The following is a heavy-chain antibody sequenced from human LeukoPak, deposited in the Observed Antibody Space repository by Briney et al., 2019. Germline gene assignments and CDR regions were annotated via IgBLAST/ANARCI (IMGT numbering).Heavy chain of an antibody. V-gene: IGHV4-31*03. Sequence: SQTPSLTCTVSGGSISSGGYYWSWIRQHPGKGLEWIGYIYYSGSTYYNPSLKSRVTISVDTSKNQFSLKLSSVTAADTAVYYCARVGRGYYGSGSYFPDYWGQGTLVTVSS. D-gene: IGHD3-10*01. CDR3: ARVGRGYYGSGSYFPDY. CDR2: IYYSGST. CDR1: GGSISSGGYY. J-gene: IGHJ4*02.